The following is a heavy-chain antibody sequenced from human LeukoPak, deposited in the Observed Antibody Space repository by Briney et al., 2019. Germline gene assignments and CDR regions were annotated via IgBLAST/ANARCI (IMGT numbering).Heavy chain of an antibody. J-gene: IGHJ5*02. CDR2: INHSGST. Sequence: PSETLSLTCAVYGGSFCGYYWSWIRQPPGKGLEWIGEINHSGSTNYNPSLKSRVTISVDTSKNQFSLKLSSVTAADTAVYFCARGGGYNWFDPWGQGTLVTVSS. CDR1: GGSFCGYY. CDR3: ARGGGYNWFDP. V-gene: IGHV4-34*01.